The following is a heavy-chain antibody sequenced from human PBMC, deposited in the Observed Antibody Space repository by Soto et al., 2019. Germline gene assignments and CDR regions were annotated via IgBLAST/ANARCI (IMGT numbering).Heavy chain of an antibody. CDR1: GYRFTSYW. CDR2: IYPGDSDT. V-gene: IGHV5-51*01. Sequence: PGESLKISCKGSGYRFTSYWIGWVRQMPGKGLEWMGIIYPGDSDTRYSPSFQGQVTISADKSISTAYLQWSSLKASDTAMYYCARTLGSNYVPYYYMDVWGKGTTVTVSS. J-gene: IGHJ6*03. CDR3: ARTLGSNYVPYYYMDV. D-gene: IGHD4-4*01.